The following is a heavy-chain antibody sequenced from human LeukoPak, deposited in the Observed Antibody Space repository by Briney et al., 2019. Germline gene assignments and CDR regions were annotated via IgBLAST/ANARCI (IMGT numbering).Heavy chain of an antibody. CDR3: ARQVVVAANIYYFYY. CDR1: SGSISSNY. Sequence: SETLSLTCTVSSGSISSNYWSWIRQPAGKGLEWIVRIYTSGSTNYNPSLKRQVTMSVDTSKNQFSIKLSSVTAADTAVYYCARQVVVAANIYYFYYWGQGTLVSVSS. D-gene: IGHD2-15*01. CDR2: IYTSGST. V-gene: IGHV4-4*07. J-gene: IGHJ4*02.